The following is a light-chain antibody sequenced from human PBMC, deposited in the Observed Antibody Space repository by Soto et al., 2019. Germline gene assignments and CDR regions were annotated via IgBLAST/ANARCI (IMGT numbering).Light chain of an antibody. CDR3: SSYGASSTL. CDR2: DVS. Sequence: QSALTQPASVSGSPGQSITISCTGSSSDIGLYNYVSWYQQHPGKAPKLLIYDVSYRPSGISDRFSGSKSGNTASLTISGLQPEDEADYYCSSYGASSTLFGGGTKLTFL. J-gene: IGLJ2*01. V-gene: IGLV2-14*03. CDR1: SSDIGLYNY.